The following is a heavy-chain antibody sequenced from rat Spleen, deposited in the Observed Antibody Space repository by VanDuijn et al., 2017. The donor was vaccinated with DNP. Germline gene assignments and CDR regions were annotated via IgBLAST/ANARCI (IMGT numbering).Heavy chain of an antibody. J-gene: IGHJ4*01. CDR2: ISSNGGNT. CDR3: AREGDYYDGYGDALDA. Sequence: EVQLMESGGDLVQPGRSLKLSCVASGFTFNYYWMTWIRQVPGKGLEWLASISSNGGNTYYPDSGKGRFTISRDNAKDTLYLQMNSLRSEDTATYYCAREGDYYDGYGDALDAWGQGTSVTVSS. V-gene: IGHV5-31*01. D-gene: IGHD1-12*03. CDR1: GFTFNYYW.